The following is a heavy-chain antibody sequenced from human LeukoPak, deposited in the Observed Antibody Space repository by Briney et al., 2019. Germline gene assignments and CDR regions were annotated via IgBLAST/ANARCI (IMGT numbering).Heavy chain of an antibody. V-gene: IGHV4-39*01. CDR1: GGSISSSSYY. CDR3: ARLSYSSSVDY. CDR2: IYYSGST. Sequence: SEILSLTCTVSGGSISSSSYYWGWIRQPPGKGLEWIGSIYYSGSTYYDPSLKSRVTISVDTSKNQFSLKLSSVTAADTAVYYCARLSYSSSVDYWGQGTLVTVSS. D-gene: IGHD6-6*01. J-gene: IGHJ4*02.